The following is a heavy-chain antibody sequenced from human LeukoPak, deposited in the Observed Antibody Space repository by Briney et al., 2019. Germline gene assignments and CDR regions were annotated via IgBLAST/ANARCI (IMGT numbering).Heavy chain of an antibody. CDR2: IQYEGSNK. D-gene: IGHD6-19*01. CDR1: GFTFSTYG. CDR3: AKDVVGQKWLENY. J-gene: IGHJ4*02. V-gene: IGHV3-30*02. Sequence: PGGSLRLSCAASGFTFSTYGMHWVRQAPGKGLEWVAFIQYEGSNKVYGDSVKGRFTISRDNSKHTLYLQMNSLRPEDTPVYYCAKDVVGQKWLENYWDKGHLLNVYS.